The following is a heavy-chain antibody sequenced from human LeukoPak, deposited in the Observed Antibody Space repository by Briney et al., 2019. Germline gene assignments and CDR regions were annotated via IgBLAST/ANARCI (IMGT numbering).Heavy chain of an antibody. V-gene: IGHV4-34*01. CDR3: ARGRQDVNMILVVMAGVSYYLDV. CDR2: MSPSGSS. CDR1: GGSFSDYY. D-gene: IGHD3-22*01. Sequence: SETLSLTCAVYGGSFSDYYWTWIRQTPGKGLEWIGEMSPSGSSNYNPSLKSRVTMSVDISKNQFSLKLRSVTAADTAVYYCARGRQDVNMILVVMAGVSYYLDVWSKGTTVTVS. J-gene: IGHJ6*03.